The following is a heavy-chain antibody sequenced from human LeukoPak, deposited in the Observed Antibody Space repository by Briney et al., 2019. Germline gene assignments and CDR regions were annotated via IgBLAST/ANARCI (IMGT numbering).Heavy chain of an antibody. J-gene: IGHJ4*02. V-gene: IGHV4-39*01. CDR2: IYYSGST. CDR1: GGSISSSSYY. Sequence: KPSETLSLTCTVSGGSISSSSYYWGWIRQPPGKGLEWIGSIYYSGSTYYNPSLKSRVTISVDTSKNQFSLKLSSVTAADTAVYYCARGPDYYGSGSYYKRKGYFDYWGQGTLVTVSS. CDR3: ARGPDYYGSGSYYKRKGYFDY. D-gene: IGHD3-10*01.